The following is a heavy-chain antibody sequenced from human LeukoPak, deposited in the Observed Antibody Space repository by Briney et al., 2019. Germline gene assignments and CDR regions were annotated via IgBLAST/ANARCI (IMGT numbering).Heavy chain of an antibody. V-gene: IGHV4-38-2*02. D-gene: IGHD2-15*01. CDR1: GYSISSGYY. CDR2: IHHSGST. Sequence: SETLSLTCTVSGYSISSGYYWGWIRQPPGKGLEWIGSIHHSGSTYYNPSPKSRVTISVDTSKNLFSLNMSSVTAADTAVYYCARLIYCSGGNCNLGYFDYWGQGTLVTVSS. J-gene: IGHJ4*02. CDR3: ARLIYCSGGNCNLGYFDY.